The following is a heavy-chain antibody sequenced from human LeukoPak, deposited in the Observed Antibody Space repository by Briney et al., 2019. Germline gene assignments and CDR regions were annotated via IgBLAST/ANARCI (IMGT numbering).Heavy chain of an antibody. J-gene: IGHJ4*02. Sequence: ASVKVSCKVSGYTLNELSMHWVRQAPVKGLEWMGGFDPADGETVYAHRFQGRLTMTEDTSTNTGYMELTSLRSEDTAVYYCAADGGGLSSVVTPRSSPFDYWGQGTLVTVSS. V-gene: IGHV1-24*01. D-gene: IGHD4-23*01. CDR3: AADGGGLSSVVTPRSSPFDY. CDR2: FDPADGET. CDR1: GYTLNELS.